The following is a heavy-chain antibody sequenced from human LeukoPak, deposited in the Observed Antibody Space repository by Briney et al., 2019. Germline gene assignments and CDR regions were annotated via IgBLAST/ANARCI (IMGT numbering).Heavy chain of an antibody. J-gene: IGHJ4*02. V-gene: IGHV3-23*01. D-gene: IGHD2-2*01. CDR2: ISGSGGST. Sequence: QTGGSLRLSCAASGFTFSSYGMSWVRQAPGKGLEWDSAISGSGGSTYYADSVKGRFTISRDNSKNTLYLQMNSLRAEDTAVYYCAKDLDCSSTSCRYRPPHFDYWGQGTLVTVSS. CDR1: GFTFSSYG. CDR3: AKDLDCSSTSCRYRPPHFDY.